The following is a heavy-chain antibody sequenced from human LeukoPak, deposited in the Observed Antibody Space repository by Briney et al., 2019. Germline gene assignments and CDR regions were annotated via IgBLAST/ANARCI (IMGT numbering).Heavy chain of an antibody. CDR1: GGFISSSCYY. CDR3: ARLRWADFVVGAAAINMDG. V-gene: IGHV4-39*01. J-gene: IGHJ6*03. CDR2: IYYSGSA. D-gene: IGHD2-2*01. Sequence: PSQTLSLTCTVSGGFISSSCYYWGWLRQPPGRGLEWIGRIYYSGSAYYNPSLKSRVTISVGTSKNQYPLKLSSVTAADTGVYYCARLRWADFVVGAAAINMDGLGKGATVSDSS.